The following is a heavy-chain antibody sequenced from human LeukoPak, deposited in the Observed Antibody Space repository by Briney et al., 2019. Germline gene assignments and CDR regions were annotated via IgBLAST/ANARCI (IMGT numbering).Heavy chain of an antibody. V-gene: IGHV3-23*01. J-gene: IGHJ5*02. CDR2: ISVSGGST. CDR3: AKGESWFDP. CDR1: GFTFSNYA. Sequence: GGSLRLSCAASGFTFSNYAMGWVRQAPGKGLEWVSGISVSGGSTYYADSVKGRFTITRDNSKNTLYLQMNSLRAEEKAVYFWAKGESWFDPWGQGTLVTVSS.